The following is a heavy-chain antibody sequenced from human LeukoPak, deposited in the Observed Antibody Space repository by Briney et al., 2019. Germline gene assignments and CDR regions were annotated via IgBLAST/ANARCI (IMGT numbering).Heavy chain of an antibody. Sequence: RRSLRLSCAASGFTFSSYAMHWVRQAPGKGLEWVAVISYDGSNKYYADSVKGRFTISRDNSKNTLYLQMNSLRAEDTAVYYCARQNRWGSGYYGYFDYWGQGTLVTVSS. V-gene: IGHV3-30-3*01. J-gene: IGHJ4*02. D-gene: IGHD3-22*01. CDR2: ISYDGSNK. CDR3: ARQNRWGSGYYGYFDY. CDR1: GFTFSSYA.